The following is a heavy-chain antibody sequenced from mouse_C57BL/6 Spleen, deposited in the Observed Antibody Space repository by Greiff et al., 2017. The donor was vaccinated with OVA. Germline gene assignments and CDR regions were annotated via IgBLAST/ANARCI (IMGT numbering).Heavy chain of an antibody. V-gene: IGHV1-63*01. Sequence: QVQLKQSGAELVRPGTSVKMSCKASGYTFTNYWIGWAKQRPGHGLEWIGDIYPGGGYTNYNEKFKGKATLTADKSSSTAYMQFSSLTSEDSAIYYCARSYYYGSSSGFAYWGQGTLVTVSA. J-gene: IGHJ3*01. CDR3: ARSYYYGSSSGFAY. CDR1: GYTFTNYW. D-gene: IGHD1-1*01. CDR2: IYPGGGYT.